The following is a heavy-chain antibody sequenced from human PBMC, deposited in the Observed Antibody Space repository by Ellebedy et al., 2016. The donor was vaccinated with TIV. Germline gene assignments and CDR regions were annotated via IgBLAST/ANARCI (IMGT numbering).Heavy chain of an antibody. V-gene: IGHV3-11*06. J-gene: IGHJ4*02. CDR3: ERGGPRRDILWRDFDN. D-gene: IGHD2-21*01. Sequence: GESLKISCAASKFSFSDFYMAWIRQAPGTALECISYIDRTGRHPSYADSVKGRFTISRDNAENSLYLQMDRLRVDDTAVDFCERGGPRRDILWRDFDNWGQGTLVTVSS. CDR1: KFSFSDFY. CDR2: IDRTGRHP.